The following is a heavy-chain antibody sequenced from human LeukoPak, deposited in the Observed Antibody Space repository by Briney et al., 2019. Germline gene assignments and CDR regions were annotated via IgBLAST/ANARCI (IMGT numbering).Heavy chain of an antibody. J-gene: IGHJ4*02. D-gene: IGHD2-15*01. V-gene: IGHV3-30-3*01. CDR3: AREGGGDYFDY. CDR1: GFTFSSYA. Sequence: GGSLRLSCAASGFTFSSYAMHWVRQAPGKGLEWVAVISYDGSNKYYADSVKGRFTISRDNSKNTLYLQMNSLRAEDTAVYYCAREGGGDYFDYWGQGTLVTVSS. CDR2: ISYDGSNK.